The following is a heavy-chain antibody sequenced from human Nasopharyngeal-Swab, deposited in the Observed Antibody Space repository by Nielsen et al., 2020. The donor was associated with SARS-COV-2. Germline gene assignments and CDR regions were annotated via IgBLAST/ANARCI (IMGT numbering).Heavy chain of an antibody. D-gene: IGHD4-17*01. CDR2: IDWDDDK. CDR3: ARNINDYGDYHGVLDI. V-gene: IGHV2-70*11. Sequence: SGPTLVKPTETLTLTCTFSGFSLSTSAMCESWIRQPPGKALEWLARIDWDDDKYYSTSLKTRLTISKDTSKNQVVLTMTNMDPVDTATYYCARNINDYGDYHGVLDIWGQGTMVTVSS. CDR1: GFSLSTSAMC. J-gene: IGHJ3*02.